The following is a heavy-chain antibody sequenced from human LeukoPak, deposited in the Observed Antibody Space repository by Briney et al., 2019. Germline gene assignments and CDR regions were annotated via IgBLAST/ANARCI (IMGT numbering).Heavy chain of an antibody. Sequence: GGSLRLSCAASGFTFSSYSMNWVRQAPGKGLEWISYISSSSSTLYYADSVKGRFTISRDNAKNSLYLQMNSLRADDTAVYYRARDERWLPWRYFDYWGQGTLVTVSS. CDR2: ISSSSSTL. D-gene: IGHD5-24*01. V-gene: IGHV3-48*01. CDR3: ARDERWLPWRYFDY. CDR1: GFTFSSYS. J-gene: IGHJ4*02.